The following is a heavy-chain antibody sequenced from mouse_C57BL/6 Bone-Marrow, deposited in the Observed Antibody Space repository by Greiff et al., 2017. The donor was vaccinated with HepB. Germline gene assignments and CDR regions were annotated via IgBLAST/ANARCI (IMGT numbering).Heavy chain of an antibody. D-gene: IGHD1-1*01. J-gene: IGHJ2*01. Sequence: EVKLQESGPGLVKPSQSLSLTCSVTGYSITSGYYWNWIRQFPGNKLEWMGYISYDGSNNYNPSLTNRISITRDTSKNQFFLKLNSVTTEDTATYYCARDRGSSSPDDWGQGTTLTVSS. CDR3: ARDRGSSSPDD. CDR1: GYSITSGYY. V-gene: IGHV3-6*01. CDR2: ISYDGSN.